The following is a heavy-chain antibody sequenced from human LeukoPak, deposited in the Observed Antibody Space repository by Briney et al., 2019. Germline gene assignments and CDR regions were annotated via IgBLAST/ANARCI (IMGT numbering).Heavy chain of an antibody. CDR1: GGSISSYY. D-gene: IGHD3-16*01. J-gene: IGHJ6*03. Sequence: SETLSLTCTVSGGSISSYYWSWIRQPPGKGLEWIGYIYYSGSTNYNPSLKSRVTISVDTSKNQFSLKLSSVTAADTAVYYCARGIFTFGSGARYYYMDVWGKGTTVTVSS. CDR2: IYYSGST. CDR3: ARGIFTFGSGARYYYMDV. V-gene: IGHV4-59*12.